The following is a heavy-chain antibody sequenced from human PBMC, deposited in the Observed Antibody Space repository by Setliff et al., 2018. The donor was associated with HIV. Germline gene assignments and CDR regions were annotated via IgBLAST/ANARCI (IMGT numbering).Heavy chain of an antibody. CDR2: INQNGNEK. D-gene: IGHD3-16*01. CDR1: GFTFSTYW. Sequence: GGSLRLSCAASGFTFSTYWMSWVRQAPGKGLEWVANINQNGNEKHYLDSVKGRFSISRDNAKNLLFLQMNSLRGDDTSVYYCARDSPGITFWGQGTLVTVSS. J-gene: IGHJ4*02. V-gene: IGHV3-7*01. CDR3: ARDSPGITF.